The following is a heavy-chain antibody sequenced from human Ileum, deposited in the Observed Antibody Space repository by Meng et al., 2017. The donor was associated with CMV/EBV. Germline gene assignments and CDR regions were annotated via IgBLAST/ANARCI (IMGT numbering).Heavy chain of an antibody. D-gene: IGHD3-16*01. V-gene: IGHV4-4*07. CDR3: ARECVGEGDNCQWDYWFDP. Sequence: QVHLQESGPGLVKPSDTLSLTCSVSGGSISGYYWSWVRQPAGKRLEWIGRIDPSGSRNYNPSLRDRITVSVDTSKNQFSLRLTSVTAADTAVYYCARECVGEGDNCQWDYWFDPWGHGTLVTVSS. J-gene: IGHJ5*02. CDR2: IDPSGSR. CDR1: GGSISGYY.